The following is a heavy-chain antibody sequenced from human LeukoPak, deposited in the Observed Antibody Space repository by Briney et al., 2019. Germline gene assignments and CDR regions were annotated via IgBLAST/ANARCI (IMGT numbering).Heavy chain of an antibody. CDR1: GGSISSGSCY. CDR2: IYTSGST. Sequence: PSQTLSLTCTVSGGSISSGSCYWSWIRQPAGKGLEWIGRIYTSGSTNYNPSLKSRVTISVDTSKNQFSLKLSSVTAADTAVYYCAGARSAYYMDVWGKGTTVTISS. CDR3: AGARSAYYMDV. D-gene: IGHD5-12*01. V-gene: IGHV4-61*02. J-gene: IGHJ6*03.